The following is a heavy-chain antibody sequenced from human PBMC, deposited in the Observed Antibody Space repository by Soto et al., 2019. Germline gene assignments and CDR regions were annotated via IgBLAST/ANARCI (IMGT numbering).Heavy chain of an antibody. D-gene: IGHD1-26*01. J-gene: IGHJ6*02. Sequence: EVQVVESGGGLVQPGGSLRLSWVASGFTVSSDYMNWVRRAPGKGLEWVSVIYRGGSTYYADSVKGRFTISRDNSKNTLYLQMNSLRAEDTAVYYCARDPGDRNGMIVWAQGTTVTVSS. CDR3: ARDPGDRNGMIV. CDR2: IYRGGST. V-gene: IGHV3-66*01. CDR1: GFTVSSDY.